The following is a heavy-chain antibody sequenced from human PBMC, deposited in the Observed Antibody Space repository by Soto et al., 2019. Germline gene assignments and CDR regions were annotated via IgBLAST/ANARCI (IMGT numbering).Heavy chain of an antibody. CDR3: VREGGLSGFWSEGKTSFGY. Sequence: QVQLVESGGGVVQPGGSLTLSCSASGFTLNRFVMHWVRQAPGKGLQWVATSYSVHEDFYADSVKDRFNISRDDSKSMLYLQMNSLRPEDTARYYCVREGGLSGFWSEGKTSFGYWGQGTLVTDSS. CDR2: TSYSVHED. D-gene: IGHD3-3*01. J-gene: IGHJ4*02. V-gene: IGHV3-30-3*01. CDR1: GFTLNRFV.